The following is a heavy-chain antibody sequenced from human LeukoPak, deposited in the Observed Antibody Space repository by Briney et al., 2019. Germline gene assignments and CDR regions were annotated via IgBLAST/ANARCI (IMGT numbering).Heavy chain of an antibody. J-gene: IGHJ4*02. CDR2: IYYRSKWNY. Sequence: SQTLSLTFAISGDSVSSNSAAWNWIRQSPSRGLEWLGKIYYRSKWNYDYALSVKSRITINADTSKNQFSLQLKSVTPEDTAIYYCARESPSFDYWGQGILVSVSS. CDR3: ARESPSFDY. V-gene: IGHV6-1*01. CDR1: GDSVSSNSAA.